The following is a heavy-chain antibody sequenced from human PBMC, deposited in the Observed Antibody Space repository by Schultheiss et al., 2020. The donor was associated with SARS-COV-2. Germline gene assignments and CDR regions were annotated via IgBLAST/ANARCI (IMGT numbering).Heavy chain of an antibody. D-gene: IGHD3-10*01. V-gene: IGHV1-2*02. CDR1: GYTFTSYD. J-gene: IGHJ4*02. Sequence: ASVKVSCKASGYTFTSYDINWVRQATGQGLEWMGWINPNSGGTNYAQKFQGRVTMTRDTSISTAYMELSRLRSDDTAVYYCAREESFDYWGQGTLVTVSS. CDR3: AREESFDY. CDR2: INPNSGGT.